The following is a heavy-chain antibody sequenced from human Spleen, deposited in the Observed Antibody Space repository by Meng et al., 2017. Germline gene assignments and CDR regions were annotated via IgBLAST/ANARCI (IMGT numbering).Heavy chain of an antibody. CDR1: GFTFSSYA. J-gene: IGHJ4*02. V-gene: IGHV3-48*04. D-gene: IGHD1-26*01. CDR3: ARVAQWELPPFYFDY. Sequence: GESLKISCAASGFTFSSYAMSWVRQAPGKGLEWISYISGTGGTIYYADSVKGRFTSSRDNAKNSLYLQMSSLRVDDTAIYYCARVAQWELPPFYFDYWGQGSLVTVSS. CDR2: ISGTGGTI.